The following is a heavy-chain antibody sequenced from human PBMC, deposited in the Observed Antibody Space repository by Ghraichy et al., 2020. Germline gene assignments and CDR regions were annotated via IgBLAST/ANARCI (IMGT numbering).Heavy chain of an antibody. CDR2: INHSGST. CDR3: ARGRGANDFWSGYTNYYFDY. J-gene: IGHJ4*02. V-gene: IGHV4-34*01. D-gene: IGHD3-3*01. CDR1: GGSFSGYY. Sequence: SETLSLTCAVYGGSFSGYYWSWIRQPPGKGLEWIGEINHSGSTNYNPSLKSRVTISVDTSKNQFSLKLSSVTAADTAVYYCARGRGANDFWSGYTNYYFDYWGQGTLVTVSS.